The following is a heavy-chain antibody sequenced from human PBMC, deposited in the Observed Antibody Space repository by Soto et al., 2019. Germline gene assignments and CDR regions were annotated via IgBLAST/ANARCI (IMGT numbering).Heavy chain of an antibody. CDR1: GFTFSSYW. CDR3: ARDNKEIQTYYYDSSGYEYYYYYYGMDV. J-gene: IGHJ6*02. D-gene: IGHD3-22*01. Sequence: GGSLRLSCAASGFTFSSYWMSWVRQAPGKGLEWVANIKQDGSEKYYVDSVKGRFTISRDNAKNSLYLQMNSLRAEDTAVYYCARDNKEIQTYYYDSSGYEYYYYYYGMDVWGQGTTVTVSS. V-gene: IGHV3-7*01. CDR2: IKQDGSEK.